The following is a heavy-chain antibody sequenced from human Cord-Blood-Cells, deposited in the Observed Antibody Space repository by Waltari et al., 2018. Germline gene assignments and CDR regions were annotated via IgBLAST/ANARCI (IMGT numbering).Heavy chain of an antibody. CDR1: GYTFTGYY. CDR3: ARESWVSGSYYFYY. J-gene: IGHJ4*02. CDR2: INPNSGGT. Sequence: QVQLVQSGAEVKKPGASVKVSCKASGYTFTGYYMHWVRQAPGQGLEWMGWINPNSGGTNYAQKCQGRVTMTRDTAISTAYMELSRLRSDDTAVYYCARESWVSGSYYFYYWGQGTLVTVSS. D-gene: IGHD1-26*01. V-gene: IGHV1-2*02.